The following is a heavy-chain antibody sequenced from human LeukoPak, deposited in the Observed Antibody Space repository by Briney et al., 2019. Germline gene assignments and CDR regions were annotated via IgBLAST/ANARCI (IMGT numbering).Heavy chain of an antibody. V-gene: IGHV4-34*01. J-gene: IGHJ4*02. CDR2: INHSGST. CDR3: ARSLDY. Sequence: PSETLSLTCAVYGGSFSGYYWSWIRQPPGKGLEWIGEINHSGSTNYNPSLESRVTISVDTSKNQFSLKLSSVTAADTAVYYCARSLDYWGQGTLVTVSS. CDR1: GGSFSGYY.